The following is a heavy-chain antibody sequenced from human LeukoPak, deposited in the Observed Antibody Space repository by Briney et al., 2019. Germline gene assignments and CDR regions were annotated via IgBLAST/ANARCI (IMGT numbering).Heavy chain of an antibody. V-gene: IGHV4-59*12. CDR1: GGSISSYY. CDR2: IYYSGST. J-gene: IGHJ3*02. CDR3: AREGQKAAFDI. Sequence: KSSETLSLTCTVSGGSISSYYWSWIRQPPGKRLEWIGYIYYSGSTNYNPSLKSRVTISVDTSKNQFSLKLSSVTAADTAVYYCAREGQKAAFDIWAQGTMVTVSS.